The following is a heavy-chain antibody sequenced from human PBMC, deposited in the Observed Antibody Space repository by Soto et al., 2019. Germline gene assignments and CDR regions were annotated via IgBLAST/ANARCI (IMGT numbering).Heavy chain of an antibody. CDR2: ISGSGGST. J-gene: IGHJ5*02. D-gene: IGHD5-12*01. V-gene: IGHV3-23*01. Sequence: ALRLSSAACGVANSCSSRCWVRQAQGKGLEWVSAISGSGGSTYYADSVKGRFTISRDNSKNTLYLQMNSLRAEDTAVYYCAKGRRLHTRIDP. CDR3: AKGRRLHTRIDP. CDR1: GVANSCSS.